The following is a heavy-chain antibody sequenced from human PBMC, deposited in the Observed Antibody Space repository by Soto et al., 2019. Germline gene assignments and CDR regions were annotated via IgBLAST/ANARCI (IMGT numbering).Heavy chain of an antibody. J-gene: IGHJ4*02. D-gene: IGHD3-10*01. CDR1: GGSISSSSYY. CDR3: ATTYYFGSGSAY. V-gene: IGHV4-39*01. Sequence: QLQLQESGPGLVKPSETLSLTCTVSGGSISSSSYYWGWIRQPPGKGLEWIGSIYYSGSTYYNPSVKSRVTISVDTSKNQFALQLSSVTAADTAVYYCATTYYFGSGSAYWWQGTLVTVSS. CDR2: IYYSGST.